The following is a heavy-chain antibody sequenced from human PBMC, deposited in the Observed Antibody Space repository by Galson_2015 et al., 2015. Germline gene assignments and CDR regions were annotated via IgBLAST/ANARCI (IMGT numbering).Heavy chain of an antibody. CDR1: GSTFSSYA. D-gene: IGHD3-22*01. J-gene: IGHJ4*02. Sequence: SLRLSCAASGSTFSSYAMHWVRQAPGKGLEWVAVISYDGSNKYYADSVKGRFTISRDNSKNTLYLQMNSLRAEDTAVYYCARDRQYYYDSSGLDYWGQGTLVTVSS. CDR2: ISYDGSNK. V-gene: IGHV3-30-3*01. CDR3: ARDRQYYYDSSGLDY.